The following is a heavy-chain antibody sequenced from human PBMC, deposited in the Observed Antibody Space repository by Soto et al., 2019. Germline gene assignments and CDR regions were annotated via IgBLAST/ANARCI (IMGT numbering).Heavy chain of an antibody. CDR1: GDIVSSNGAC. Sequence: SQTLSLTCVISGDIVSSNGACWNWIRQSPSRGLQWLGRIYYRSKWFHDYAASVESRMAINPDTSRNQFSLQLNYVTPEDTAVYYCARVHCSAGTCLDGLDFWGQGTTVTVSS. J-gene: IGHJ6*02. V-gene: IGHV6-1*01. CDR2: IYYRSKWFH. CDR3: ARVHCSAGTCLDGLDF. D-gene: IGHD2-15*01.